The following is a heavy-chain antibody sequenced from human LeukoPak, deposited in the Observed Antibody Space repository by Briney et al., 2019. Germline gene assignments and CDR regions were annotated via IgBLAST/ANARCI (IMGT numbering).Heavy chain of an antibody. J-gene: IGHJ6*02. V-gene: IGHV3-30-3*01. CDR2: ISYDGSNK. CDR1: GFTFSSYA. D-gene: IGHD3-10*01. Sequence: GGSLRLSCAASGFTFSSYALHWVCQAPGKGLEWVSVISYDGSNKYYADSVKGRFTISRDNSENTLYLQMNSLRAEDTALYYCARVNQQYYYGSGIYRFYYYGMDVWGQGTTVTVSS. CDR3: ARVNQQYYYGSGIYRFYYYGMDV.